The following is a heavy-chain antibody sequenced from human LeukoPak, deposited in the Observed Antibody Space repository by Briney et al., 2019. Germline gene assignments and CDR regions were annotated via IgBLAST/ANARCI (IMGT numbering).Heavy chain of an antibody. CDR3: ARKCNYDSSGLDY. J-gene: IGHJ4*02. D-gene: IGHD3-22*01. Sequence: ASVKVSCKASGYNLISYYMHWVRQAPGQGLEWMGIINPSGGSTSYAQKFQGRVTMTGDTSTSTVYMELSSLRSEDTAVYYCARKCNYDSSGLDYWGQGTLVTVSS. CDR1: GYNLISYY. CDR2: INPSGGST. V-gene: IGHV1-46*01.